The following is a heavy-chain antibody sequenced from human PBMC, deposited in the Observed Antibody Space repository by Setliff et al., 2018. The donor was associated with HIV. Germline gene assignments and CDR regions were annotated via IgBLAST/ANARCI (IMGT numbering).Heavy chain of an antibody. CDR1: GGSISSGGYY. D-gene: IGHD3-22*01. Sequence: PSETLSLTCTVSGGSISSGGYYWSWIRQHPGKGLEWIGYIYYSGSTYYNPSLKSRVTISVDTSKNQFSLKLSSVTAADTAVYYCARGRGPTYYYDSSGSRGAFDIWGQGTMVTVS. CDR2: IYYSGST. J-gene: IGHJ3*02. V-gene: IGHV4-31*03. CDR3: ARGRGPTYYYDSSGSRGAFDI.